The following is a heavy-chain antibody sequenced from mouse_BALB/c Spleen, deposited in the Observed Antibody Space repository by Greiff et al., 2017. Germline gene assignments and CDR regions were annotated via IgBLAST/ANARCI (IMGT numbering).Heavy chain of an antibody. CDR2: ISSGGST. CDR1: GFTFSSYA. J-gene: IGHJ2*01. V-gene: IGHV5-6-5*01. Sequence: EVQLVESGGGLVKPGGSLKLSCAASGFTFSSYAMPWVRQTPEKGLEWVAYISSGGSTNYSDSVKGRFTISRDNARNILYLQMSSLRSEDTAMYYCAREGYGKYVDYWGQGTTLTVSS. D-gene: IGHD2-10*02. CDR3: AREGYGKYVDY.